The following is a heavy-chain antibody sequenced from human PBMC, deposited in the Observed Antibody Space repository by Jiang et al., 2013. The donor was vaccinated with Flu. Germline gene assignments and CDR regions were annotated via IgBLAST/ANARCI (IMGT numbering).Heavy chain of an antibody. CDR3: ARALPGDDFWIGHDAFDI. CDR1: GGSINNYY. V-gene: IGHV4-59*01. J-gene: IGHJ3*02. Sequence: MKPSETLSLTCTVSGGSINNYYWSWIRQPPGKGLEWIGYIFYSGSTNYNPSLKSRLTMSVHGSDNQFSLKLSSVTAADTAVYYCARALPGDDFWIGHDAFDIWGQGTMVTVSS. D-gene: IGHD3-3*01. CDR2: IFYSGST.